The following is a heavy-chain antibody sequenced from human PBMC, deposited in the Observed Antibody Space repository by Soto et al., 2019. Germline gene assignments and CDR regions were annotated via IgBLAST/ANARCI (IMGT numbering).Heavy chain of an antibody. V-gene: IGHV4-30-4*01. CDR1: GGSISSGDYY. J-gene: IGHJ6*02. CDR2: IYYSGST. D-gene: IGHD1-7*01. Sequence: QVQLQESGPGLVKPSQTLSLTCTVSGGSISSGDYYWSWIRQPPGKGLEWIGYIYYSGSTYYNPSRKSPVTISVDTSKNQFSLKLSAVTAADTAVYYCARAIGQCELPPRKYYCYYGMDVWGQGTTVTVSS. CDR3: ARAIGQCELPPRKYYCYYGMDV.